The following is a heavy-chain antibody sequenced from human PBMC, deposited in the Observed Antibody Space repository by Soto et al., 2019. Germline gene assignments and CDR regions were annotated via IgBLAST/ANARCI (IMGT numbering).Heavy chain of an antibody. Sequence: GASVKVSCKASGDAFSSYAISWVRQAPGQGLEWMGGIIPIFGTANYAQKFQGRVTITADESTSTAYMELSSLRSEDTAVYYCARERYQVLSDGMDVWPRDLGHRLL. J-gene: IGHJ6*02. CDR2: IIPIFGTA. V-gene: IGHV1-69*13. D-gene: IGHD2-8*01. CDR3: ARERYQVLSDGMDV. CDR1: GDAFSSYA.